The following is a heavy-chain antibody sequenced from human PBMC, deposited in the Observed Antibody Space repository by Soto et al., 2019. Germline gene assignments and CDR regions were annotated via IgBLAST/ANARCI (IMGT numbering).Heavy chain of an antibody. D-gene: IGHD6-13*01. CDR3: ARARSQQLVRYYCDY. J-gene: IGHJ4*02. V-gene: IGHV3-30-3*01. CDR2: ISYDGSNK. Sequence: QVQLVESGGGVVQPGRSLRLSCAASGFTFSSYAMHWVRQAPGKGLEWVAVISYDGSNKYYADSVKGRFTISRDNSKNTLYLQMNSLRAEDTAVYYCARARSQQLVRYYCDYWGQGTLVTVSS. CDR1: GFTFSSYA.